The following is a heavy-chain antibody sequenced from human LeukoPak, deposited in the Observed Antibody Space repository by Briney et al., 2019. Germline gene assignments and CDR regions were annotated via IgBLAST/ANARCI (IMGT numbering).Heavy chain of an antibody. CDR3: ARDSFLAAAGRNPDY. V-gene: IGHV1-3*01. J-gene: IGHJ4*02. D-gene: IGHD6-13*01. CDR2: INAGNGNT. CDR1: GYTFTSYA. Sequence: ASVKVSCKASGYTFTSYAMHWVRQAPGQRLEWMGWINAGNGNTKYSQKFQGRVTITRDTSANTAYMELSSLRSEDTAVYYCARDSFLAAAGRNPDYWGQGTLVTVSS.